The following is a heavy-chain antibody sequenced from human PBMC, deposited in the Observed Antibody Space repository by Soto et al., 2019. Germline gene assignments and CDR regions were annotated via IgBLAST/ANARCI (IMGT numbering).Heavy chain of an antibody. CDR2: IYYSGST. CDR3: AREQWLVPTSTYFDY. CDR1: GGSISSYY. Sequence: QVQLQESGPGLVKPSETLSLTCTVSGGSISSYYWSWIRQPPGKGLEWIGYIYYSGSTNYNPSLKSRVTISVDTSKNQFSLKLSSVTAADTAVYYCAREQWLVPTSTYFDYWGQGTLVTVSS. J-gene: IGHJ4*02. D-gene: IGHD6-19*01. V-gene: IGHV4-59*01.